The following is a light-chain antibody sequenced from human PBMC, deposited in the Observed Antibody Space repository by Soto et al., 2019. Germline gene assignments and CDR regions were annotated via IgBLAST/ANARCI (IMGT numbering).Light chain of an antibody. V-gene: IGLV2-8*01. CDR2: EVS. CDR1: SRDVGGYNY. CDR3: TSYAGSNNFFYA. Sequence: QSSLSQLPSASGCPGEPVAITCTGTSRDVGGYNYVSCYQQHPGQAPRLMIYEVSKRPSGVPDRFSGSKSGNTASLTVSGLQAEDEADYYCTSYAGSNNFFYAFGTGTKVTVL. J-gene: IGLJ1*01.